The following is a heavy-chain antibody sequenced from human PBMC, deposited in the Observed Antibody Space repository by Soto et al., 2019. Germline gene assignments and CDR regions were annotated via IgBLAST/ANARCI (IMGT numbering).Heavy chain of an antibody. J-gene: IGHJ5*02. Sequence: SETLSLTCTVSGASITSNTYFWAWLRQSPGKGLTWIGSVSSSGGTFYNPSLKSGITISEDTAKNQVSLKMASVTAADTAIYYCARQGRPTAGMGWFDPWGQGTLVTVSS. CDR3: ARQGRPTAGMGWFDP. CDR1: GASITSNTYF. V-gene: IGHV4-39*01. CDR2: VSSSGGT. D-gene: IGHD1-1*01.